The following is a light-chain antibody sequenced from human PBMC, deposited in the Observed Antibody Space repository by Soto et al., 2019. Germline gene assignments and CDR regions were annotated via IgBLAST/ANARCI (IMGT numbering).Light chain of an antibody. CDR3: QQFDTYSRT. Sequence: DIQMTQSPSTLSASVGDRVTITCRASQSISGTLAWYQQKPGKAPKLLIHDASSLERGVPSRFSGSGSGTEFTLTISSLQPDDFATYYCQQFDTYSRTFGPGTKVDIK. J-gene: IGKJ1*01. CDR1: QSISGT. V-gene: IGKV1-5*01. CDR2: DAS.